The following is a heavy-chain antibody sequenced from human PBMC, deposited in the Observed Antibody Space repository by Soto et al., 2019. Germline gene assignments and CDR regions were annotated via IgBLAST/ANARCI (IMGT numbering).Heavy chain of an antibody. J-gene: IGHJ5*02. V-gene: IGHV4-4*02. D-gene: IGHD3-9*01. Sequence: QVQLQESGPGLVKPSGTLSLTCAVSGGSISSSNWWSWVRQPPGKGLEWIGEIYHSGSTNYNPSLKGRVAISVDKSKNQFSLKLSSVTAADTAVYYCARNHYDILTGYEDWFDPWGQGTLVTVSS. CDR3: ARNHYDILTGYEDWFDP. CDR1: GGSISSSNW. CDR2: IYHSGST.